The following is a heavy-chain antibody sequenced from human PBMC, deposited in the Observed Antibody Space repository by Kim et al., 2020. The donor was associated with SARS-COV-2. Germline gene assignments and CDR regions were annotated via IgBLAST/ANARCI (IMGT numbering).Heavy chain of an antibody. V-gene: IGHV3-73*01. J-gene: IGHJ3*02. CDR1: GFTFSGSA. Sequence: GGSLRLSCAASGFTFSGSAMHWVRQASGKGLEWVCRIRSKANSYATAYAASVKDRFTISRDDSKTTAYLQLNSLKTEDTDVDYCTRVPGTTLVFGDAFDIWGQGTLVTVSS. D-gene: IGHD1-1*01. CDR3: TRVPGTTLVFGDAFDI. CDR2: IRSKANSYAT.